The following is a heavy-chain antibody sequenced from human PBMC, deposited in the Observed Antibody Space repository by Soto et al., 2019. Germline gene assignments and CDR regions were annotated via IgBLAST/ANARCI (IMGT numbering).Heavy chain of an antibody. J-gene: IGHJ6*02. D-gene: IGHD4-17*01. V-gene: IGHV4-39*01. CDR1: GGSISGSSFY. Sequence: SETLSLTCTVSGGSISGSSFYWGWIRQTPGKGLEWIGSIYYGGTAHYNPSLKGRVTISVDTSKNQFSLELNSMTAADTAVYYCTSHYGTPIAYWGQGTTVT. CDR3: TSHYGTPIAY. CDR2: IYYGGTA.